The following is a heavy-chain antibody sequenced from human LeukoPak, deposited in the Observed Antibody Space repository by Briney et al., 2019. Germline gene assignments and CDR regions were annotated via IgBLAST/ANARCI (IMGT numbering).Heavy chain of an antibody. CDR3: ARVRFGYSSIPFDY. J-gene: IGHJ4*02. CDR2: INSDGSST. CDR1: GFTLSSYW. D-gene: IGHD6-19*01. Sequence: GGSLRLSCAASGFTLSSYWMHWVRQAPGKGLVWVSRINSDGSSTSYADSVKGRFTISRDNAKNTLYLQMNSLRAEDTAVYYCARVRFGYSSIPFDYWGQGTLVTVSS. V-gene: IGHV3-74*01.